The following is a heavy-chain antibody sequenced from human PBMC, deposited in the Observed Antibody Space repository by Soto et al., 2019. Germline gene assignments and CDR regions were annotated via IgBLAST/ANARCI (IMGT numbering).Heavy chain of an antibody. J-gene: IGHJ6*02. CDR3: ARVGMAAAGTYYYYGMDV. D-gene: IGHD6-13*01. CDR1: GGTFSSYA. Sequence: QVQLVQSGAEVKKPGSSVKVSCKASGGTFSSYAISWVRQAPGQGLEWMGGIIPIFGTANYAQKFQGRVTITADESTSTAYMELSSLRSEDTAVYYCARVGMAAAGTYYYYGMDVWGQGTTVTVSS. CDR2: IIPIFGTA. V-gene: IGHV1-69*01.